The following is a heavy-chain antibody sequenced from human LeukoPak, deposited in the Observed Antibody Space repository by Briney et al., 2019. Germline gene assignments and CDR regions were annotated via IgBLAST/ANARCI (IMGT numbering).Heavy chain of an antibody. D-gene: IGHD3-22*01. J-gene: IGHJ3*02. Sequence: GGSLRLSRTASGFTFGDYAMSWFRQAPGKGLEWVGFIRSKAYGGTTEYAASVKGRFTISRDDSKSIAYLQMNSLKTEDTAVYYCTRVGYYDSSGYAFDIWGQGTMVTVSS. V-gene: IGHV3-49*03. CDR1: GFTFGDYA. CDR3: TRVGYYDSSGYAFDI. CDR2: IRSKAYGGTT.